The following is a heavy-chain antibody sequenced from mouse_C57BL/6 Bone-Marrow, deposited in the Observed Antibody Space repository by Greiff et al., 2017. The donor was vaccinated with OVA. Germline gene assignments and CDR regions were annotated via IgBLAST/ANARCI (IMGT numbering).Heavy chain of an antibody. CDR3: ARRDPYYGSSYAMDY. V-gene: IGHV1-55*01. CDR1: GYTFTSYW. CDR2: IYPGSGST. J-gene: IGHJ4*01. D-gene: IGHD1-1*01. Sequence: VQLQQPGAELVKPGASVKMSYKASGYTFTSYWITWVKQRPGQGLEWIGDIYPGSGSTNYNEKFKSKATLTVDTSSSTAYMQLSSLTSEDSAVYYCARRDPYYGSSYAMDYWGQGTSVTVSS.